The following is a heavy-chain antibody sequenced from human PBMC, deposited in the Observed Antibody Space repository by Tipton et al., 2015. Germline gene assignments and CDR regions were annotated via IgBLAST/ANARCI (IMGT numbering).Heavy chain of an antibody. CDR2: IYYSGKT. CDR3: ARGGKRDSYGKGGWFDP. CDR1: GGSISNTYY. Sequence: LRLSCTVSGGSISNTYYWGWIRQPPGKGLEWIGSIYYSGKTYYNPSLKSRVTISVDTAKNHFSLKLSSVTAADTAVYYCARGGKRDSYGKGGWFDPWGQGTLVTVSS. J-gene: IGHJ5*02. D-gene: IGHD5-18*01. V-gene: IGHV4-39*02.